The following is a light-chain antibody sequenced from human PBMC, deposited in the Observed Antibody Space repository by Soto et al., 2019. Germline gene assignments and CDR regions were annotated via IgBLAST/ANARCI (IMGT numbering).Light chain of an antibody. CDR3: CSYVASNTFK. J-gene: IGLJ2*01. V-gene: IGLV2-11*01. CDR2: DVS. Sequence: QSALTQPRSVSGSPGQSVTISCTETSSDFGGYNYVSWYQQHPGKAPKLIMYDVSDSPSGVPDRFSGSKSGNAASLTISGLQPEDEADYYCCSYVASNTFKFGGGTKLTVL. CDR1: SSDFGGYNY.